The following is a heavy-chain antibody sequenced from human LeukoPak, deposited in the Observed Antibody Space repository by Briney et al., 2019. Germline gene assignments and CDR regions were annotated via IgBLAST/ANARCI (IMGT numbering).Heavy chain of an antibody. CDR1: GFTFKAYG. CDR3: AKDWYYSGTGTYFPDY. CDR2: IRFDGSIT. V-gene: IGHV3-30*02. J-gene: IGHJ4*02. Sequence: PGGSLRLSCAASGFTFKAYGVHWVRQAPDKGLQWLAFIRFDGSITYYADSVRGRFTISRDNSKNTVDLQMNSLRVEDTAVYSCAKDWYYSGTGTYFPDYWGQGTRVTVSS. D-gene: IGHD3-10*01.